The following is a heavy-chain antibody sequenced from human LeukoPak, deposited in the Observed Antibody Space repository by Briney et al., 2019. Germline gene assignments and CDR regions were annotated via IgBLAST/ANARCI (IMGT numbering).Heavy chain of an antibody. CDR3: AKVYGSGRYCYFDY. D-gene: IGHD3-10*01. Sequence: GGSLRLSCAASGFTFSIYAMRWVRQAPGKGVEWVSAISGSGGSPYYADSVKGRFTISRDNSKNTLYLKINSLRGEDTAVHYCAKVYGSGRYCYFDYWGQGTLVTVSS. CDR2: ISGSGGSP. J-gene: IGHJ4*02. V-gene: IGHV3-23*01. CDR1: GFTFSIYA.